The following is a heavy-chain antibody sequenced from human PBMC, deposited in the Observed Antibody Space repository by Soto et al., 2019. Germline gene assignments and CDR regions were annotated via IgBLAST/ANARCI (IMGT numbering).Heavy chain of an antibody. CDR1: GFSLTTRPVG. Sequence: QITLRESGPTLVKPTQTLTLTCTFSGFSLTTRPVGVGWIRQSPGKALEWLAFAYWDDDNRYSPSLRSRLTVTKDTSKNQVVLTMTNVDPVDTATYFCAQRRHSGDLNGGFFDYWGQGTLVTVSS. D-gene: IGHD2-21*02. V-gene: IGHV2-5*02. CDR2: AYWDDDN. CDR3: AQRRHSGDLNGGFFDY. J-gene: IGHJ4*02.